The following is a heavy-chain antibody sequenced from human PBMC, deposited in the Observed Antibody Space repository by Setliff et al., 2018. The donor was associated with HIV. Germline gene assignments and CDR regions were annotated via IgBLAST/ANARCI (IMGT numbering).Heavy chain of an antibody. J-gene: IGHJ4*02. CDR1: GYTFTSYY. D-gene: IGHD3-22*01. Sequence: ASVKVSCKASGYTFTSYYMHWVRQAPGQGLEWMGWINPNNGGTNYAQKFQGRVTTTRDTSISTAYMELSRLRSDDTAVYYCARDYYDSSGYIFFPGLPDYWGRGTLVTVSS. CDR3: ARDYYDSSGYIFFPGLPDY. V-gene: IGHV1-2*02. CDR2: INPNNGGT.